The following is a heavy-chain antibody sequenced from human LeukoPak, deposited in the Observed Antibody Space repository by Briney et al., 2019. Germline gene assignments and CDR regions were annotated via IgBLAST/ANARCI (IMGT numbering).Heavy chain of an antibody. CDR2: IYWNDDK. J-gene: IGHJ4*02. D-gene: IGHD3-3*01. Sequence: SGPTLVNPTQTLTLTCTFSGFSLSTSGVGVGWIRQPPGEALEWPALIYWNDDKRYSPSLKSRLTITKDTSKNQVVLTMTNMDPVDTATYYCAHAEGSYYDFWSGLDHFDYWGQGTLVTVSS. CDR3: AHAEGSYYDFWSGLDHFDY. CDR1: GFSLSTSGVG. V-gene: IGHV2-5*01.